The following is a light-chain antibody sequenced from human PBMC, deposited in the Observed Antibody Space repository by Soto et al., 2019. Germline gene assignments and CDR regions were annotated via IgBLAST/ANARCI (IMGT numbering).Light chain of an antibody. Sequence: EIVMTQSPGTLSLSPGDTATLSCRASQSLGSDLAWYQQKPGQAPRLLIFAASARQTGIPAMISGSGSGTEFTLTISSLRSEDFAVDFCQQYYNWPRTFGQGTKVDIK. CDR2: AAS. J-gene: IGKJ1*01. CDR1: QSLGSD. CDR3: QQYYNWPRT. V-gene: IGKV3-15*01.